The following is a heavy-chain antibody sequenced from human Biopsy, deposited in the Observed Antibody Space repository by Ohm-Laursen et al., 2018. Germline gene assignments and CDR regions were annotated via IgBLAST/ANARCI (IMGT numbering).Heavy chain of an antibody. CDR2: IYYSGST. D-gene: IGHD2/OR15-2a*01. J-gene: IGHJ6*02. V-gene: IGHV4-61*05. CDR3: ARATNSTGWPYYYFYGMDV. Sequence: GTLSLTCTVTGGSISRSSYYWDWIRQTPGKGLEWIGYIYYSGSTNYNPSLRSRVTISVDTSKNQFSLRLNSVTAADTAVYYCARATNSTGWPYYYFYGMDVWGQGTTVTVSS. CDR1: GGSISRSSYY.